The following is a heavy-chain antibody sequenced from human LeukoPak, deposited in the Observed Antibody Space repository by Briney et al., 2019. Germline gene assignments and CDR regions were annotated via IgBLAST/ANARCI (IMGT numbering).Heavy chain of an antibody. J-gene: IGHJ6*03. D-gene: IGHD2/OR15-2a*01. CDR1: GGSISSGSYY. CDR3: ARGVSSYYYNYMDG. Sequence: PSETLSLTCTVSGGSISSGSYYWSWIRQPAGKGLEWIGRIYTSGSTNYNPSLKSRVTISVDTSKNQFSLKMSSVTAADTAVYYCARGVSSYYYNYMDGWGKGTTVTISS. CDR2: IYTSGST. V-gene: IGHV4-61*02.